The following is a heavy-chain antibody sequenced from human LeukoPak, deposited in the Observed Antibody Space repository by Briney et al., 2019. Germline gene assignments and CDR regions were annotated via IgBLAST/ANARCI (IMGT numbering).Heavy chain of an antibody. CDR1: GFTLSSYS. D-gene: IGHD1-26*01. J-gene: IGHJ3*02. Sequence: TSGGSLRLSCAASGFTLSSYSMNWVRQAPGRGLEWVSSISSSSSYRYYADSVKGRFTISRDNAKNSLYLQMNSLRAEDTAVYYCARDRIAGDAFDIWGQGTMVTVSS. CDR3: ARDRIAGDAFDI. V-gene: IGHV3-21*01. CDR2: ISSSSSYR.